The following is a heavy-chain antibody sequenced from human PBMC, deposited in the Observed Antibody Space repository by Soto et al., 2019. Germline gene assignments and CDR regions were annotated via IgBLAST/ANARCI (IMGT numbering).Heavy chain of an antibody. D-gene: IGHD4-17*01. CDR2: IWYDGSNK. J-gene: IGHJ5*02. V-gene: IGHV3-33*01. Sequence: QVQLVQSGGGAVQPGRSLRLSCVASGFTFSNYGMHWVRQAPGKGLEWVAVIWYDGSNKYYVDSVKGRFSISRDNSKNTVHLQMNSLRAEDTAVYFCARGETDYESIGAWFAPWGPGTLVTVSS. CDR1: GFTFSNYG. CDR3: ARGETDYESIGAWFAP.